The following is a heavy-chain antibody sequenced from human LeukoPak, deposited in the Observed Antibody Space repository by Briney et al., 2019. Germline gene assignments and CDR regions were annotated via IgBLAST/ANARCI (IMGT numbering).Heavy chain of an antibody. J-gene: IGHJ4*02. D-gene: IGHD2-2*01. V-gene: IGHV4-39*07. CDR2: IYYSGST. Sequence: SETLSLTCTVSGGSISSSSYYWGWIRQPPGKGLEWIGSIYYSGSTYYNPSLKSRVTISVDTSKNQFSLKLSSVTAADTAVYYCAGGGSTSPEGYDYWGQGTLVTVSS. CDR3: AGGGSTSPEGYDY. CDR1: GGSISSSSYY.